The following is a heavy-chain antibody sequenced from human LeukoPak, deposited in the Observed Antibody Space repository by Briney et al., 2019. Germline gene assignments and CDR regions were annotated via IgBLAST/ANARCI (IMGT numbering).Heavy chain of an antibody. Sequence: SGTLSLTCTVSGGSISSSIYYWGWIRQPPGKGLEWIGNIYYSGSTYYNPSLKSRVTISVDTSKNQFSLELISVTAADTAVYYCASSYCSSGICYIYFDYWGQGTLVTVSS. D-gene: IGHD2-8*01. J-gene: IGHJ4*02. CDR2: IYYSGST. V-gene: IGHV4-39*01. CDR3: ASSYCSSGICYIYFDY. CDR1: GGSISSSIYY.